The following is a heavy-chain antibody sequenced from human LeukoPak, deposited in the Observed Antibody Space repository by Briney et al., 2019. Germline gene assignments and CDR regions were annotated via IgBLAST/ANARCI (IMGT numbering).Heavy chain of an antibody. CDR1: GGSISSGGYY. Sequence: SETLSLTCTVSGGSISSGGYYWSWIRQPPGKGLEWIGHIYHSGSTYYNPSLKSRVTISVDRSKNQFSLKLSSVTAADTAVYYCARDRPLGYCSSTSCPPPRAVDYWGQGTLVTVSS. D-gene: IGHD2-2*01. CDR2: IYHSGST. V-gene: IGHV4-30-2*01. J-gene: IGHJ4*02. CDR3: ARDRPLGYCSSTSCPPPRAVDY.